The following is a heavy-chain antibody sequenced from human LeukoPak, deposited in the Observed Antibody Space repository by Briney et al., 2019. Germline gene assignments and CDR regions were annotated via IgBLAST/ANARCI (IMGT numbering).Heavy chain of an antibody. CDR2: ISGSGGST. D-gene: IGHD2-8*01. V-gene: IGHV3-23*01. J-gene: IGHJ5*02. CDR1: GFTFRSYA. CDR3: AKLKACTNGVCYTGWFDP. Sequence: GGSLRLSCAASGFTFRSYAMSWVRQPPGKGLEWVSAISGSGGSTYYADSVKGRFTISRDNSKNTLYLQMNSLRAEDTAVYYCAKLKACTNGVCYTGWFDPWGQGTLVTVSS.